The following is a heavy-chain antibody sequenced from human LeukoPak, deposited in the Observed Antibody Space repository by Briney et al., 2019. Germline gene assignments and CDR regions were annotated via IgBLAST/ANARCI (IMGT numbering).Heavy chain of an antibody. CDR2: ISNNGGYT. D-gene: IGHD2-15*01. V-gene: IGHV3-23*01. CDR1: GFTFSSSA. J-gene: IGHJ4*02. CDR3: AKQLGYCSDGSCYFPY. Sequence: PGGSPRLSCAASGFTFSSSAMSWVRQAPGKGLEWVSAISNNGGYTYYADSVQGRFTISRDNSKSTLCLQMNSLRAEDTAVYYCAKQLGYCSDGSCYFPYWGQGTLVTVSP.